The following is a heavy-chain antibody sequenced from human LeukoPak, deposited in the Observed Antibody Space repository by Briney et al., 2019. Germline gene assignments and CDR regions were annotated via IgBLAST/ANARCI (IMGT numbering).Heavy chain of an antibody. CDR1: GGTFSSYA. V-gene: IGHV1-69*04. Sequence: ASVKVSCKASGGTFSSYAISWVRQAPGQGLEWMGRIIPILGIANYAQKFQGRVTITADKSTSTAYMELSSLRSEDTAVYYCARGWDSSGYYYEYWGQGTLVTVSS. J-gene: IGHJ4*02. CDR2: IIPILGIA. D-gene: IGHD3-22*01. CDR3: ARGWDSSGYYYEY.